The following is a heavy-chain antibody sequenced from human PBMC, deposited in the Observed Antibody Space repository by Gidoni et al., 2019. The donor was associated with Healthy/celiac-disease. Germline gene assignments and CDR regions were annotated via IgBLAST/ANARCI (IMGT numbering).Heavy chain of an antibody. J-gene: IGHJ4*02. Sequence: QVQLVESGGGVVQPGRSLRLSCAASGFTFSTSGLHWVRQAPGKGLEWVAVISYDGSNKYYADSVKGRFTISRDNSKNTLYLQMNSLRAEDTAGYYCAKVQNYYDSSGYYGYYFDYWGQGTLVTVSS. D-gene: IGHD3-22*01. CDR2: ISYDGSNK. CDR1: GFTFSTSG. CDR3: AKVQNYYDSSGYYGYYFDY. V-gene: IGHV3-30*18.